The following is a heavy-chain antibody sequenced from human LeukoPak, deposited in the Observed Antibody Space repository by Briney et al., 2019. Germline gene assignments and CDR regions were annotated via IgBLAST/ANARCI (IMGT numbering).Heavy chain of an antibody. Sequence: GESLENSCKGSGYSFTSYWIGWVRQMPGKGLEWMGVIYPGDSDTRYSPSFQGQVTISAESISTAYLQWSNLKASDTAMYYCARLLGRGFDYWGQGTLVTVSS. J-gene: IGHJ4*02. CDR3: ARLLGRGFDY. CDR1: GYSFTSYW. CDR2: IYPGDSDT. V-gene: IGHV5-51*01.